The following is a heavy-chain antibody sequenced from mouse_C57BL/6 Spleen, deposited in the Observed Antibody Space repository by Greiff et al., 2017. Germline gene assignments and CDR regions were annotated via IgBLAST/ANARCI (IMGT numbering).Heavy chain of an antibody. CDR3: ARGSMVGYAMDY. Sequence: VQLQQSGAELVRPGTSVKVSCKASGYAFTNYLIEWVKQRPGQGLEWIGVINPGSGGTNYNEKFKGKATLTADKSSSTAYMQLSSLTSEDSAVYFCARGSMVGYAMDYWGQGTSVTVSS. CDR1: GYAFTNYL. CDR2: INPGSGGT. V-gene: IGHV1-54*01. D-gene: IGHD2-2*01. J-gene: IGHJ4*01.